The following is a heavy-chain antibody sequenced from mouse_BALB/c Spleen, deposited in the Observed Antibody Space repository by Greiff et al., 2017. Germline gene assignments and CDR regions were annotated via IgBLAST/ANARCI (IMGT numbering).Heavy chain of an antibody. Sequence: EVMLVESGGGLVKPGGSLKLSCAASGFTFSSYNMSWVRQTPEKRLEWVATISSGGSYTYYPDSVKGRFIISRDNTKKTLYLQMSSLRSEDTALYYCARGGLRQAMDYWGQGTSVTVSS. V-gene: IGHV5-6-4*01. CDR1: GFTFSSYN. J-gene: IGHJ4*01. CDR3: ARGGLRQAMDY. CDR2: ISSGGSYT. D-gene: IGHD2-4*01.